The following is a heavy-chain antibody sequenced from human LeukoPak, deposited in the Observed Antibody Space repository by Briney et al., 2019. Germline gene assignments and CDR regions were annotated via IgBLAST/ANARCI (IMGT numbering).Heavy chain of an antibody. D-gene: IGHD6-19*01. Sequence: SETLSLTCTVSGGSISSYYWSWIRQPPGKGLEWIGYIYYSGSTNYNPSLKSRVTISVDTSKNQFSLKLSSVTAADTAVYYCARGKVAVAATDDAFEIWGQGTMVTVSS. V-gene: IGHV4-59*01. CDR1: GGSISSYY. CDR3: ARGKVAVAATDDAFEI. CDR2: IYYSGST. J-gene: IGHJ3*02.